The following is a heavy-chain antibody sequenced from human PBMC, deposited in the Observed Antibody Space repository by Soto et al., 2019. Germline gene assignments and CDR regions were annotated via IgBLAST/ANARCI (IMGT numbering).Heavy chain of an antibody. CDR1: GGSISSAGYY. CDR3: ATSTTYSSGSSAY. D-gene: IGHD3-10*01. Sequence: SETLSLTCTVSGGSISSAGYYWSWIRQHPGKGLEWIGYIHYSGSASYNPSLKRRVSLAVDTSENQFSLKLSSVTAADTAVYYCATSTTYSSGSSAYWGQGTLVTVSS. V-gene: IGHV4-31*03. J-gene: IGHJ4*02. CDR2: IHYSGSA.